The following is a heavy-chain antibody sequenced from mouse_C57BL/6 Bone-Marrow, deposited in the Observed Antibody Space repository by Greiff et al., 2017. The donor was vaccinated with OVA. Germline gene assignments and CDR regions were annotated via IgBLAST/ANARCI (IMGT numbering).Heavy chain of an antibody. CDR3: AREDGNVAY. J-gene: IGHJ3*01. CDR1: GYTFTSYW. Sequence: VQLQQPGAELVRPGTSVKLSCKASGYTFTSYWMHWVKQRPGQGLEWIGVIDPSDSYPNYTQKFKGKATLTVDTSSSTAYLQLSSLTSEDSAVFYCAREDGNVAYWGQGTLVTVSA. V-gene: IGHV1-59*01. D-gene: IGHD2-1*01. CDR2: IDPSDSYP.